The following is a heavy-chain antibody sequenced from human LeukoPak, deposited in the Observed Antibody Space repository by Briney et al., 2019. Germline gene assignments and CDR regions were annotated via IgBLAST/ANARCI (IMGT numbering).Heavy chain of an antibody. V-gene: IGHV3-23*01. CDR1: GFTFSTSA. J-gene: IGHJ4*02. D-gene: IGHD1-26*01. CDR2: ISESGGST. CDR3: AKDVGKWESLHFFDY. Sequence: GSLILSCVVSGFTFSTSAMSWVRQAPGKGLEWVSGISESGGSTYYADSVRGRFTSSRDNSKNTLYLQMNSLRGDDTAVYYCAKDVGKWESLHFFDYWGQGTLVTVSS.